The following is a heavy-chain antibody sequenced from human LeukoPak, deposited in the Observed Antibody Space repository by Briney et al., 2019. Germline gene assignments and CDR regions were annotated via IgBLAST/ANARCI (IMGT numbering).Heavy chain of an antibody. V-gene: IGHV4-59*08. Sequence: PSETLSLTCTVSGGSISSYYWSWIRQPPGKGLEWIGYIYYSGSTNYNPSLKSRVTISVDTSKNQFSLKLSSVTAADTAVYYCARLGYDILTGPYDAFDIWGQGTMVTVSS. CDR3: ARLGYDILTGPYDAFDI. D-gene: IGHD3-9*01. CDR2: IYYSGST. J-gene: IGHJ3*02. CDR1: GGSISSYY.